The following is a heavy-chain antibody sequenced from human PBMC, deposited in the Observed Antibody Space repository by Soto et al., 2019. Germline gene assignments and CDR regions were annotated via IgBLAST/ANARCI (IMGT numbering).Heavy chain of an antibody. Sequence: QVQLVESGGGVVQPGRSLRLSCAASGFTFSSYGMHWVRQAPGKGLEWVAIISYDGSNTYYADSVKGRFTISRNNSKNPLYLQMNSLRAEDTSVYYCAKEGGLSAYISSSYYFDYWGQGTLVTVSS. J-gene: IGHJ4*02. V-gene: IGHV3-30*18. CDR2: ISYDGSNT. D-gene: IGHD3-16*01. CDR3: AKEGGLSAYISSSYYFDY. CDR1: GFTFSSYG.